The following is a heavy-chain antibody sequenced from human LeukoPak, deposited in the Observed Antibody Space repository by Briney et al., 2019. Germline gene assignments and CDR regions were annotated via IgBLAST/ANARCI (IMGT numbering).Heavy chain of an antibody. Sequence: PSETLSLTCTVSGGSISSYYWSWIRQPPGKGLEWIGYIYYSGSTNYNPSLKSRVTISVDTSKNQFSLKLSSVTAADTAVYYCARDYCSSTSCYNLDAFDIWGQGTMVTVSS. CDR2: IYYSGST. V-gene: IGHV4-59*08. CDR1: GGSISSYY. D-gene: IGHD2-2*01. J-gene: IGHJ3*02. CDR3: ARDYCSSTSCYNLDAFDI.